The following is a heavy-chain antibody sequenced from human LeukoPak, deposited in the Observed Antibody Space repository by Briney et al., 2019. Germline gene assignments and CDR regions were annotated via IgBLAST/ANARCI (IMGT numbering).Heavy chain of an antibody. D-gene: IGHD5-12*01. CDR3: AKKIVALPGPDAFDI. CDR1: GFTFSSYA. CDR2: ISYDGSNK. J-gene: IGHJ3*02. Sequence: GGSLRLSCAASGFTFSSYAMHWVRQAPGKGLEWVAVISYDGSNKYYADSVKGRFTISRDNSKNTLYLQMNSLRAEDTAVYYCAKKIVALPGPDAFDIWGQGTMVTVSS. V-gene: IGHV3-30-3*02.